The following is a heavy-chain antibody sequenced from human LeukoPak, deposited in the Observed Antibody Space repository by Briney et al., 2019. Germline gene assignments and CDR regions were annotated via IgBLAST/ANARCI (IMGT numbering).Heavy chain of an antibody. CDR1: GFTFSNAW. Sequence: GGSLRLSCAASGFTFSNAWVSWVRQAPGKGLEWVGRIKSKTDGGTTDYAAPVKGRFTISRDGSKNTLYLQMNSLKTEDTAVYYCTTEANYYYYMDVWGKGTTVTVFS. CDR2: IKSKTDGGTT. CDR3: TTEANYYYYMDV. J-gene: IGHJ6*03. V-gene: IGHV3-15*01.